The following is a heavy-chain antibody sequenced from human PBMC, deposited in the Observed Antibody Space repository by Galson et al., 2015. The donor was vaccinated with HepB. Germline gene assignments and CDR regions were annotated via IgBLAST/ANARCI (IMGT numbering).Heavy chain of an antibody. Sequence: LRLSCAASGFTFSHYAMRWVRQAPGKGLEWVSVISGSGDDTHYTDSVKGRFIISRDNSKNTLNLQMDSLRAEDTAVYYCARGRQLDPWGQGTLVTVSS. CDR2: ISGSGDDT. CDR1: GFTFSHYA. CDR3: ARGRQLDP. D-gene: IGHD3-16*01. V-gene: IGHV3-23*01. J-gene: IGHJ5*02.